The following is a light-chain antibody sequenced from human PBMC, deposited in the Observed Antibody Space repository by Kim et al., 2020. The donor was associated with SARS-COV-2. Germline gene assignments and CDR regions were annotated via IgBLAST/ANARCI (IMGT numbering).Light chain of an antibody. CDR3: QQSYSTPPT. J-gene: IGKJ1*01. Sequence: ASVGDTVTITCRASQSVSKFFNWYQQKPGEAPQLLIYGASSLRSGVPSRFNGSGSGTDFTLTITSLQPEDFATYYCQQSYSTPPTFGQGTKVDIK. CDR2: GAS. CDR1: QSVSKF. V-gene: IGKV1-39*01.